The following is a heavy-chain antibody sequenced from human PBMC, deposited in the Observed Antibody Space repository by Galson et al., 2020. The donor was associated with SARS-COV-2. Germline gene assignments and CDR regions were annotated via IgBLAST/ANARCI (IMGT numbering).Heavy chain of an antibody. V-gene: IGHV3-23*01. CDR1: GLTYSSYA. CDR3: AKPKGGYDFRSGYPFDY. Sequence: GESLKISCAASGLTYSSYAMSWVRQAPGKGLEWVSAISGSGGSTYYADSVKGRFTISRDNSKNTLFLQMSGLRAEDTAVYYCAKPKGGYDFRSGYPFDYWGQGTLVTVSS. D-gene: IGHD3-3*01. CDR2: ISGSGGST. J-gene: IGHJ4*02.